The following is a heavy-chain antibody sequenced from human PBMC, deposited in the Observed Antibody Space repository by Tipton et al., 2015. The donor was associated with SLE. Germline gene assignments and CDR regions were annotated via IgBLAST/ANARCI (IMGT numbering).Heavy chain of an antibody. V-gene: IGHV4-34*01. CDR3: AGTYYYYMDV. CDR2: INHSGST. J-gene: IGHJ6*03. CDR1: GGSFSGYY. Sequence: TLSLTCAVYGGSFSGYYWSWIRQPPGKGLEWIGEINHSGSTNYNPSLKSRVTISVDTSKNQFSLKLSSVTAADTAVYYCAGTYYYYMDVWGKGTTVTVSS.